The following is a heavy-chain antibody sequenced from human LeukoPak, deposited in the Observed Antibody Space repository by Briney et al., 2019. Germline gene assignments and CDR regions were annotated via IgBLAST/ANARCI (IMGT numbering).Heavy chain of an antibody. J-gene: IGHJ4*02. CDR1: GFTXXXXX. CDR3: ARSPGRGGDLDY. CDR2: IXXXXSEK. D-gene: IGHD2-21*02. V-gene: IGHV3-7*04. Sequence: PGGSXRXSXAXSGFTXXXXXXXXXRXAPGKXXXXVAKIXXXXSEKYYXXSVXGXFTXXRDXAKNSLYLQMNSLRAEDTAVYYCARSPGRGGDLDYWGQGTLVTVSS.